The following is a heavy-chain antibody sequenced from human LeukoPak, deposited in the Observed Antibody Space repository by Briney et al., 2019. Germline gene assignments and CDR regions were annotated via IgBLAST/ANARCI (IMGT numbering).Heavy chain of an antibody. Sequence: PGGSLRLSCAASGFTFSNSEMNWVRQAPGKGVEWVSYISGSGYTIFYADSVKGRFTISRDNAKNSLFLQMNSLRAEDTAVYYCARDGSAWFDYWGQGALVTVSS. CDR2: ISGSGYTI. V-gene: IGHV3-48*03. J-gene: IGHJ5*01. CDR1: GFTFSNSE. D-gene: IGHD6-19*01. CDR3: ARDGSAWFDY.